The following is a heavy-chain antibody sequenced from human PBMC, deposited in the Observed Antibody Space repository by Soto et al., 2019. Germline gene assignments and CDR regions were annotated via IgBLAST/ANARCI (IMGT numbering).Heavy chain of an antibody. CDR2: ISGSGDTS. CDR1: GFTFSNYA. Sequence: GGSLRLSCAASGFTFSNYAITWVRQAPGKGLQWVSIISGSGDTSYYADSVKGRFTISRDNSKNTLYLQMNSLRAEDTAVYYCATPPVADGSDYWGQGTLVTVSS. J-gene: IGHJ4*02. D-gene: IGHD6-19*01. CDR3: ATPPVADGSDY. V-gene: IGHV3-23*01.